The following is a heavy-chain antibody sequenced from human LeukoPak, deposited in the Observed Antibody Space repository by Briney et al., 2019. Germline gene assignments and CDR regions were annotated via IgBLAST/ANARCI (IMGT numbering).Heavy chain of an antibody. Sequence: SETLSLTCAVYGQSFSAYSWSWLRQPAGRGLGWLGDINHSGSTNYNPSLKSRVTISLDTSKHQFSLKLSSVAGADTAVYYCARGEEGGYTYGYWFDPWGEGTLVTVPS. CDR3: ARGEEGGYTYGYWFDP. CDR1: GQSFSAYS. D-gene: IGHD5-18*01. J-gene: IGHJ5*02. CDR2: INHSGST. V-gene: IGHV4-34*01.